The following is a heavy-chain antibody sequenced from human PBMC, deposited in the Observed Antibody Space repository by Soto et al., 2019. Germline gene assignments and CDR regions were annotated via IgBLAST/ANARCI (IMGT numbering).Heavy chain of an antibody. CDR1: GGSISSYY. CDR3: ARVREEYCSGGSCPNWFDP. Sequence: SETLSLTCTVSGGSISSYYWSWIRQPPGKGLEWIGYIYYSGSTNYNPSLKSRVTISVDTSKNQFSLKLSSVTAADTAVYYCARVREEYCSGGSCPNWFDPWGQGTLVTVSS. J-gene: IGHJ5*02. D-gene: IGHD2-15*01. CDR2: IYYSGST. V-gene: IGHV4-59*01.